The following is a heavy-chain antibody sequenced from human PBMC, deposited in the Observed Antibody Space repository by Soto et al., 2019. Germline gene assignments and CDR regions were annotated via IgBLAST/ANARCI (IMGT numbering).Heavy chain of an antibody. D-gene: IGHD3-10*01. J-gene: IGHJ4*02. CDR3: AKGRGGSGSLTPRVDF. V-gene: IGHV3-23*01. CDR2: ISGGGDTT. Sequence: EVQLLESGGGLVQPGGSLRLSCAAPGFTFNNYAMTWVRQAPGKGLEWGSAISGGGDTTSYADSVKGRFTVSRDGSKNTLYLQMSSLRAEDTALYYCAKGRGGSGSLTPRVDFWGQGTLVTVSS. CDR1: GFTFNNYA.